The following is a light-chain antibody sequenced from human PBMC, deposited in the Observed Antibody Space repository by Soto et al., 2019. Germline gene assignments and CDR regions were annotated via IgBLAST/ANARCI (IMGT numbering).Light chain of an antibody. CDR1: QGISSY. CDR2: AAS. V-gene: IGKV1-9*01. Sequence: DIQMTQSPSTLSASVGDRVTITCRASQGISSYLAWXQQTPGXXPXLLIYAASTLQSGVPSRFSGSGSGTDFPLTISSLQPEDAATYYCQQLSNYLTFGQGKRLEIK. J-gene: IGKJ5*01. CDR3: QQLSNYLT.